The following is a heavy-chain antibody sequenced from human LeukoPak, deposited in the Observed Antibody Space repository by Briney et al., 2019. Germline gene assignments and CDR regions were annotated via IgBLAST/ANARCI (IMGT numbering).Heavy chain of an antibody. V-gene: IGHV3-23*01. D-gene: IGHD3-3*01. CDR2: IGGRDDRT. CDR1: GFTFTGHT. J-gene: IGHJ4*02. Sequence: QAGGSLRLSCAASGFTFTGHTMTWLRQAPGKGLEWVSIIGGRDDRTYYADSVKGRFTISRDDSKNILYLQMNSLRAEDTAVYYCAKDPNPFYDFWSGYKWGQGTLVTVSS. CDR3: AKDPNPFYDFWSGYK.